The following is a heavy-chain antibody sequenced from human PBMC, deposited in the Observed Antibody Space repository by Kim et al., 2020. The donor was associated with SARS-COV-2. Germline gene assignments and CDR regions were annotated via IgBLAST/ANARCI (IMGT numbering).Heavy chain of an antibody. CDR3: ARDQGLRFSTNYYYGMDV. CDR1: GGTFSSYA. CDR2: IIPIFGTA. J-gene: IGHJ6*02. D-gene: IGHD3-3*01. V-gene: IGHV1-69*13. Sequence: SVKVSCKASGGTFSSYAISWVRQAPGQGLEWMGGIIPIFGTANYAQKFQGRVTITADESTSTAYMELSSLRSEDTAVYYCARDQGLRFSTNYYYGMDVWGQGTTVTVSS.